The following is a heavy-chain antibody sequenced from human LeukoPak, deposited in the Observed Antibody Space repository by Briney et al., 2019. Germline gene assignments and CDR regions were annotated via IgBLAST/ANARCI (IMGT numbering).Heavy chain of an antibody. Sequence: SVKVSCKASGGTFTSYTISWVRQAPGQGLERGGGIIPILGIANYAQKFQGRVTITADKSTSTAYMELSSLRSEDTPVYYCARGTSSSSGDWFDLWGQGTLVTVSS. V-gene: IGHV1-69*10. CDR2: IIPILGIA. CDR3: ARGTSSSSGDWFDL. CDR1: GGTFTSYT. D-gene: IGHD6-6*01. J-gene: IGHJ5*02.